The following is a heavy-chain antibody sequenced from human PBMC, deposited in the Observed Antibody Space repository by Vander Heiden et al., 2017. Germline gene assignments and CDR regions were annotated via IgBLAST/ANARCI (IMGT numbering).Heavy chain of an antibody. V-gene: IGHV1-8*01. D-gene: IGHD6-13*01. CDR3: ARGVGIAAAEGMDV. Sequence: QVQLVQSGAEVKKPWAPMKVSCKASGYNFPSYDLNWVRQANGQGLEWMGWMKPNSGNTGYAQKFQGRVTMTRNTSISTAYMELSSLGSEDTAVYYCARGVGIAAAEGMDVWGQGTTVTVSS. J-gene: IGHJ6*02. CDR2: MKPNSGNT. CDR1: GYNFPSYD.